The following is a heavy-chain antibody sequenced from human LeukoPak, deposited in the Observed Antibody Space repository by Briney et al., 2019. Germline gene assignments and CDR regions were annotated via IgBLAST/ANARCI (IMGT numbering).Heavy chain of an antibody. D-gene: IGHD4-11*01. V-gene: IGHV1-8*03. CDR2: MNPNSGNT. CDR1: GGTFSSYA. CDR3: ARARGSNRYYYYYYMDV. J-gene: IGHJ6*03. Sequence: ASVKVSCKASGGTFSSYAVSWVRQATGQGLEWMGWMNPNSGNTGYAQKFQGRVTITRNTSISTAYMELSSLRSEDTAVYYCARARGSNRYYYYYYMDVWGKGTTVTVSS.